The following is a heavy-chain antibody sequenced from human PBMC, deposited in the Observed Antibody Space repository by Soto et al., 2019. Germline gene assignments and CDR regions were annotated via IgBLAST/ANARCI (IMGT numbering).Heavy chain of an antibody. D-gene: IGHD6-19*01. CDR2: INHSGST. J-gene: IGHJ4*02. V-gene: IGHV4-34*01. CDR1: GGSFSGYY. Sequence: SETLSLTCAVYGGSFSGYYWSWIRQPPGKGLEWIGEINHSGSTNYNPSLKSRVTISVDTSKNQFSLKLSSVTAADTAVYYCASSSSLFAYYFDYWGQGTLVTVS. CDR3: ASSSSLFAYYFDY.